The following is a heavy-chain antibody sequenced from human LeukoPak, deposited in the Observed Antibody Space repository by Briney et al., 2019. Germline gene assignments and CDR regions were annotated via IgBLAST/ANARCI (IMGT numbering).Heavy chain of an antibody. CDR3: ARFGSSTWYKGAFDI. D-gene: IGHD6-13*01. J-gene: IGHJ3*02. CDR1: GGSFSGYY. CDR2: IVHSGNT. Sequence: PSETLSLTCAVYGGSFSGYYWSWIRQPPGKGLEWIWEIVHSGNTKYNPSLKSRVTISVDTSKNQFSLNLTSVTAADTAVYYCARFGSSTWYKGAFDIWGQGTMVTVAS. V-gene: IGHV4-34*12.